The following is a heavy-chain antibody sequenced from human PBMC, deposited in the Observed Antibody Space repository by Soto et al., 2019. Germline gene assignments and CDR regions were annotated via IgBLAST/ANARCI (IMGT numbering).Heavy chain of an antibody. V-gene: IGHV3-23*01. Sequence: SLRLSCAASGFTFSSYAMSWVRQAPGQGLEWVSAISGSGGSTYYADSVTGRFTISRDNSKNTLYLQMNSRRAADTAVEYCCSRDYYYGMDVWGQGTTVTVSS. CDR2: ISGSGGST. CDR3: CSRDYYYGMDV. CDR1: GFTFSSYA. J-gene: IGHJ6*01. D-gene: IGHD2-2*01.